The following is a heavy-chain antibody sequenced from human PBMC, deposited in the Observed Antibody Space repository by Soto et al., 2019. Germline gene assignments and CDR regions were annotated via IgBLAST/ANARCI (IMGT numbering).Heavy chain of an antibody. CDR2: INISGGGT. J-gene: IGHJ4*02. CDR1: GYTFTTHY. D-gene: IGHD3-16*01. Sequence: GASVKVSCKTSGYTFTTHYMHWVRQAPGQGLERMGIINISGGGTSYAQKFQARVTMSRDTSTSTDYMELRSLRSEVTAVYYCARDYTHACWGKVTWVTLSS. V-gene: IGHV1-46*01. CDR3: ARDYTHAC.